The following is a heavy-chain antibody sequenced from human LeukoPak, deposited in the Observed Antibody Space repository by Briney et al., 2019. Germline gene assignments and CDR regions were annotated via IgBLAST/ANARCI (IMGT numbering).Heavy chain of an antibody. CDR1: EFTFTSYE. J-gene: IGHJ4*02. CDR2: ISSSGNTI. D-gene: IGHD6-19*01. V-gene: IGHV3-48*03. Sequence: PGGSLRLSCAASEFTFTSYELNWVRQAPGKGLEWVSYISSSGNTISYADSVKGRFTISRDNSKNTLYLQMNSLRAGDTAVYYCANKKGRIAVAGFPFDYWGQGTLVTVSS. CDR3: ANKKGRIAVAGFPFDY.